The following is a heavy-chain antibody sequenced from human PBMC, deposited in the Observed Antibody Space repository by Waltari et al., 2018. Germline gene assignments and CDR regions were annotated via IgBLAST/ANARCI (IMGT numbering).Heavy chain of an antibody. CDR2: ISGSGGST. J-gene: IGHJ4*02. Sequence: EVQLLESGGGLVQPGGSLRLSCAASGFTFSSYAMSWVRQAPGKGLEWVSAISGSGGSTYYADSVKGRFTISRDNSKNTLYLQMNSLRAEDTAVYYCAKEADGKYCSGGSCPFDYWGQGTLVTVSS. D-gene: IGHD2-15*01. CDR3: AKEADGKYCSGGSCPFDY. V-gene: IGHV3-23*01. CDR1: GFTFSSYA.